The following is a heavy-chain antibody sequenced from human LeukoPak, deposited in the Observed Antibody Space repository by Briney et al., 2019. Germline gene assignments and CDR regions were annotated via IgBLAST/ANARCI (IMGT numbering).Heavy chain of an antibody. D-gene: IGHD2-2*01. CDR2: IWYDGSNK. J-gene: IGHJ5*02. Sequence: GGSLRLSCAASGFIFSGYGMHWVRQAPGKGLEWVAVIWYDGSNKYYADSVKGRFTISRDNSKNTLYLQMNSLRAEDTAVYYCARRYCSSTSCYFSNWFNPWGQGTLVTVSS. V-gene: IGHV3-33*01. CDR3: ARRYCSSTSCYFSNWFNP. CDR1: GFIFSGYG.